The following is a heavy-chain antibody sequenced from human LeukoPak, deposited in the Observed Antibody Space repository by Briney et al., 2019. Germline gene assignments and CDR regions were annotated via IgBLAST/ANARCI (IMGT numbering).Heavy chain of an antibody. V-gene: IGHV1-2*02. D-gene: IGHD5-24*01. CDR2: INPNSGGT. Sequence: ASVKVSCKASGGTFSSYAISWVRQAPGQGLEWMGWINPNSGGTNYAQKFQGRVTMTRDTSISTAYMELSRLRSDDTAVYYCARAPRDGYNYDYWGQGTLVTVSS. J-gene: IGHJ4*02. CDR1: GGTFSSYA. CDR3: ARAPRDGYNYDY.